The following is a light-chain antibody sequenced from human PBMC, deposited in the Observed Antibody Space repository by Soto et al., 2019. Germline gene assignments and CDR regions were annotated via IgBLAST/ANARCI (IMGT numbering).Light chain of an antibody. V-gene: IGLV2-8*01. CDR3: SSYADTNNYV. CDR2: EVS. J-gene: IGLJ1*01. CDR1: SSDVGGYNL. Sequence: SVLTQPPSASGSPGQSVTISCTGTSSDVGGYNLVSWYQQHPGKAPKLMIYEVSKRPSGVPDRFSGSKSGNTASLTVSGLQAEDEADYYCSSYADTNNYVFGTGTKLTVL.